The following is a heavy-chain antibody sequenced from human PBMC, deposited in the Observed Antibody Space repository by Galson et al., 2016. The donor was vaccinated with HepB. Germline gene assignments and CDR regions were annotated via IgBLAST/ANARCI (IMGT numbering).Heavy chain of an antibody. CDR1: GFTFTSYA. Sequence: SCAASGFTFTSYAMNWVRQVRQALGQRFEWMGWINVGNGNTKYSQKFHDRVTITRDTSASILYLELTSLTIEDTAIYYCARDRRPYLWSGYFLTHYGLDVWGQGITGTVSS. D-gene: IGHD3-3*01. CDR2: INVGNGNT. V-gene: IGHV1-3*01. CDR3: ARDRRPYLWSGYFLTHYGLDV. J-gene: IGHJ6*02.